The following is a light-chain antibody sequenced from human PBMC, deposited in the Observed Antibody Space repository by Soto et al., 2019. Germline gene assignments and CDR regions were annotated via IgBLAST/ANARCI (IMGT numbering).Light chain of an antibody. CDR2: DAS. Sequence: EIVLKQSPATLSLYPGERATLSCWASQSVNRYLVWYQQKPGQAPRLLMYDASKRATGIPARFSGSGSGTDFTLTISSLEPEDFAVYYCQQRDIWPWTFGQGTKVDI. J-gene: IGKJ1*01. CDR3: QQRDIWPWT. V-gene: IGKV3-11*01. CDR1: QSVNRY.